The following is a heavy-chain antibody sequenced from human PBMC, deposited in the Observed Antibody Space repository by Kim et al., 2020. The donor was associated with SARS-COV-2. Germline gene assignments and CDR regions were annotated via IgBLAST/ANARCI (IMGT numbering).Heavy chain of an antibody. J-gene: IGHJ1*01. CDR3: ARGSIAAAGAEYFQH. V-gene: IGHV1-8*01. D-gene: IGHD6-13*01. Sequence: KFQGRVAMTRTTSISTAYMELSSLRSEDTAVYYCARGSIAAAGAEYFQHWGQGTLVTVSS.